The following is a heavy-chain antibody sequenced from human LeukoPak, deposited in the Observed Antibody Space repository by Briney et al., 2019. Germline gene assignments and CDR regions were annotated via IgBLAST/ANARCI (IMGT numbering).Heavy chain of an antibody. Sequence: GGSLRLSCAASGFTVSRNWMSWVRQDPGKGLEWVDNIKQDGSEKYYVDSVKGRFSRSRDNARNSLYLQMNSLRAEDTAVYYCARDRYYCTNGVCSNPFDYWGQGTLVTVSS. CDR1: GFTVSRNW. V-gene: IGHV3-7*01. CDR3: ARDRYYCTNGVCSNPFDY. CDR2: IKQDGSEK. D-gene: IGHD2-8*01. J-gene: IGHJ4*02.